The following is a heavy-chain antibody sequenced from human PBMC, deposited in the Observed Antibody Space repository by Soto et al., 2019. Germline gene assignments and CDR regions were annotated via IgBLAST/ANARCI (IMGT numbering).Heavy chain of an antibody. CDR2: ISYDGTSK. Sequence: QVQLVQSGGGVVQPGRSLRLSCVASGFSFRNYGMHWVRQAPGKGLEWVAVISYDGTSKYYADSVKGRFFISRDNFKNTLYLQMNSLRPEDTAVYYCARDTRYSSGYYASWGQGTLVTVSS. J-gene: IGHJ4*02. V-gene: IGHV3-30*03. CDR1: GFSFRNYG. D-gene: IGHD6-19*01. CDR3: ARDTRYSSGYYAS.